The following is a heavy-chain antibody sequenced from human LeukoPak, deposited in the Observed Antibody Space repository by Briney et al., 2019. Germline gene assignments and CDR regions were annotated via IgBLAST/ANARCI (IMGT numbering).Heavy chain of an antibody. CDR2: IFYSGST. V-gene: IGHV4-59*08. D-gene: IGHD7-27*01. CDR3: ARHPGEYDAFDI. J-gene: IGHJ3*02. CDR1: GGPTSRYY. Sequence: PSETLSLTCTVSGGPTSRYYWSWIRQPPGKRLEWIGCIFYSGSTSYNPSLKSRVTVSVDSSKNQFSLKLSSVTAADTAVYYCARHPGEYDAFDIWGQGTMVTVSS.